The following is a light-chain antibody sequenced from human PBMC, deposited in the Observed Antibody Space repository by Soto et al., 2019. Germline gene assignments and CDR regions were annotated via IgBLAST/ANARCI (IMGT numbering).Light chain of an antibody. CDR1: QSVSSSY. Sequence: EIVLTQSPGTLSLSPGERATLSCRASQSVSSSYLAWYQQKPGQAPRLLIFGASNRATGIPDSFSGSGSGTDVTLTISRLEPEEFAVYYCQQYDGSLWTFGQGTKVEIK. J-gene: IGKJ1*01. V-gene: IGKV3-20*01. CDR2: GAS. CDR3: QQYDGSLWT.